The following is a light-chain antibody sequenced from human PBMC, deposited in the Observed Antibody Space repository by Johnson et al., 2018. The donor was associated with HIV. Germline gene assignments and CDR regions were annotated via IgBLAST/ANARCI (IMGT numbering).Light chain of an antibody. CDR3: GTWDSSLSAYV. CDR1: SSNIGNNY. V-gene: IGLV1-51*02. Sequence: QSVLTQPPSVSAAPGQKVTIPCSGSSSNIGNNYVSWYQHLPGTAPKLLIYENNKRPSGIPDRFSASKSGTSATLGITGLQTVDEADYYCGTWDSSLSAYVFGTGTNVTVL. J-gene: IGLJ1*01. CDR2: ENN.